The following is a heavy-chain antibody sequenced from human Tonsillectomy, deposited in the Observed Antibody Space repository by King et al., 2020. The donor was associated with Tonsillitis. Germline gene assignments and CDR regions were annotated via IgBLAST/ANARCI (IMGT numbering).Heavy chain of an antibody. CDR2: IYYSGST. Sequence: QLQESGPGLVKPSETLSLTCTVSGGSISSSSYYWGWIRQPPGKGLEWIGSIYYSGSTYYNPSLKSRVTISVDTSKNQFSLKLSSVTAADTAVYYCGRHVGVGWYGYYFDYWGQGTLVTVSS. V-gene: IGHV4-39*07. D-gene: IGHD6-19*01. J-gene: IGHJ4*02. CDR1: GGSISSSSYY. CDR3: GRHVGVGWYGYYFDY.